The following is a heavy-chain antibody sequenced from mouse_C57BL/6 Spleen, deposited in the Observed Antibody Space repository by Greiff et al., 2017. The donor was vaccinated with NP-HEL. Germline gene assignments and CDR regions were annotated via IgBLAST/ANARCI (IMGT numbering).Heavy chain of an antibody. CDR1: GYAFSSSW. CDR3: ARPVVGPMDY. V-gene: IGHV1-82*01. J-gene: IGHJ4*01. D-gene: IGHD1-1*01. CDR2: IYPGDGDT. Sequence: VQLQESGPELVKPGASVKISCKASGYAFSSSWMNWVKQRPGKGLEWIGRIYPGDGDTNYNGKFKGKATLTADKSSSTAYMQLSSLTSEDSAVYFCARPVVGPMDYWGQGTSVTVSS.